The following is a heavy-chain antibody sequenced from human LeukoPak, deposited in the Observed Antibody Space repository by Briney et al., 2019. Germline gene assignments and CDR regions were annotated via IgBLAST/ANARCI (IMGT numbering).Heavy chain of an antibody. CDR2: ISGDGVST. CDR1: GLPIADFG. V-gene: IGHV3-43*02. J-gene: IGHJ4*02. Sequence: GGSLRLSCVASGLPIADFGMHWVRQAPGKGLEWVSLISGDGVSTFYADSVKGRFSISRDNSKNSLSLEMNSLRTEDTAMYYCARESGKFDYWGQGTLDAVSS. CDR3: ARESGKFDY.